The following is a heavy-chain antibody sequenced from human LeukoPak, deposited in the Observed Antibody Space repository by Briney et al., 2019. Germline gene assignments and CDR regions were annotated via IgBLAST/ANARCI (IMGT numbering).Heavy chain of an antibody. CDR1: GYTFTNYP. D-gene: IGHD3-9*01. J-gene: IGHJ5*02. V-gene: IGHV7-4-1*02. CDR2: INTNTGNP. CDR3: ARAGFPNWFDP. Sequence: GASVKVSCKPSGYTFTNYPLNWVRQAPGQGLEWMGWINTNTGNPTYAQGFTGRFVFSLDTSVSTAYLQISSLKAEDTAVYYCARAGFPNWFDPWGQGTLVTVSS.